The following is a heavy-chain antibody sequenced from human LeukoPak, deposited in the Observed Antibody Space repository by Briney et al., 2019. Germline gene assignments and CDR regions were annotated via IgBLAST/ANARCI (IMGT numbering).Heavy chain of an antibody. CDR3: ARASGSYFDY. D-gene: IGHD1-26*01. J-gene: IGHJ4*02. CDR2: INHSGST. V-gene: IGHV4-34*01. Sequence: SETLSLTCAVYGGSFSGYYWSWIRQPPGKGLEWIGEINHSGSTNYNPSLKSRVTISVDTSKNQFSLKLSSVTAADTAVYYCARASGSYFDYWGQGTLVTVSS. CDR1: GGSFSGYY.